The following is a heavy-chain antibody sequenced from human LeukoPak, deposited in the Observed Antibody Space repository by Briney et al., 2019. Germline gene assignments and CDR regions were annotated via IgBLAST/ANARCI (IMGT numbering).Heavy chain of an antibody. V-gene: IGHV3-74*01. J-gene: IGHJ4*02. CDR1: GFSFNSYW. CDR2: INSDVSSA. Sequence: HGGSLRLSCAASGFSFNSYWIHWVRQAPGKGLVWVSHINSDVSSATYADSVKGRLTISRDNAKNTVYLQMNSLRAEDTAVYYCARGGIGCFDYWGQGAPVSVSS. D-gene: IGHD3-16*01. CDR3: ARGGIGCFDY.